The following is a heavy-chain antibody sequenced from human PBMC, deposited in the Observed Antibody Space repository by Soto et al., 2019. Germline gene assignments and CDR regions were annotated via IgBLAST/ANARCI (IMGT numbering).Heavy chain of an antibody. CDR1: GFTFSSYS. V-gene: IGHV3-48*01. CDR2: ISSSSSTI. Sequence: GGSLRLSCAASGFTFSSYSMNWVRQAPGKGLEWVSYISSSSSTIYYADSVKGRFTISRDNAKNSLYLQMNSLRAEDTAVYYCARDYSSGWYGWGYFDYGGQGTRVTVSS. CDR3: ARDYSSGWYGWGYFDY. D-gene: IGHD6-19*01. J-gene: IGHJ4*02.